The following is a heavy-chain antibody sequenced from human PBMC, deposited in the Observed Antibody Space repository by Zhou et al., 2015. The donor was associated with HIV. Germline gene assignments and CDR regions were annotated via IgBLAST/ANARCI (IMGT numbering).Heavy chain of an antibody. CDR3: ANAIRGAQTGPFDP. D-gene: IGHD3-10*01. CDR2: IMPFVGSA. V-gene: IGHV1-69*06. CDR1: GGVFFKNA. Sequence: QVRLVQSGPELKKPGSSVTVSCKSSGGVFFKNAINWVRQAPGQGLEWMGGIMPFVGSANYAQKFQGRVTMTRDTSISTAYVELSRLTSDDTAMYYCANAIRGAQTGPFDPWGQGTLVTVSS. J-gene: IGHJ5*02.